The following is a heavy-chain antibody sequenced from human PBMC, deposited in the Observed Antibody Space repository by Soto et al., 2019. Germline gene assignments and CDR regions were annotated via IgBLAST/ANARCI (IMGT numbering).Heavy chain of an antibody. CDR3: ARDRTNWNYGYGMDV. D-gene: IGHD1-7*01. V-gene: IGHV4-59*01. CDR1: GGSISSYY. J-gene: IGHJ6*02. Sequence: QVQLQESGPGLVKPSETLSLTCTVSGGSISSYYWSWIRQPPGKGLEWIGNIYYSGSTNYNPSLKRRVTLSVDPSKNQFSLKLSSVTAADTAVYYCARDRTNWNYGYGMDVWGQGTTVTVSS. CDR2: IYYSGST.